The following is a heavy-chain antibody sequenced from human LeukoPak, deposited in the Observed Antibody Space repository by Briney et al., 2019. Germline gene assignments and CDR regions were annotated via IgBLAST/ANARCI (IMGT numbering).Heavy chain of an antibody. CDR3: ARGRSTSSGWTRRGKTQYYYYYYMDV. D-gene: IGHD6-19*01. J-gene: IGHJ6*03. CDR1: GYTFTGYY. CDR2: MNPNSGNT. Sequence: ASVKVSCKASGYTFTGYYMHWVRQAPGQGLEWMGWMNPNSGNTGYAQKFQGRVTMTRNTSISTAYMELSSLRSEDTAVYYCARGRSTSSGWTRRGKTQYYYYYYMDVWGKGTTVTISS. V-gene: IGHV1-8*02.